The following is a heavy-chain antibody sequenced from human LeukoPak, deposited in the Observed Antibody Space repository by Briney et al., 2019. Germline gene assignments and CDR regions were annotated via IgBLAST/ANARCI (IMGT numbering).Heavy chain of an antibody. CDR3: VRDRWPGLGDF. J-gene: IGHJ6*02. CDR2: VYSGGLT. CDR1: GFTVSDNN. Sequence: GGSLRLSCAASGFTVSDNNMSWVRQAPGGGLEWGSTVYSGGLTYYADPVKGRFTISRDNSKNTLYLQMSSLRAEDTAVYYCVRDRWPGLGDFWGQGTTVTVSS. V-gene: IGHV3-66*01. D-gene: IGHD6-19*01.